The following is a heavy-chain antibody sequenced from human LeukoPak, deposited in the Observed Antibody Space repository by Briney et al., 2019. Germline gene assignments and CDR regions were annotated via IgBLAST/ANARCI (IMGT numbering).Heavy chain of an antibody. J-gene: IGHJ4*02. D-gene: IGHD5-18*01. Sequence: GGSLGLSCAASGFTFSSYEMNWVRQAPGKGLEWVSYISSSGSTIYYADSVKGRFTISRDNAKTSLYLQMNSLRAEDTAVYYCARDLSGVTGYTYGRGIDYWGQGTLVTVSS. CDR2: ISSSGSTI. V-gene: IGHV3-48*03. CDR3: ARDLSGVTGYTYGRGIDY. CDR1: GFTFSSYE.